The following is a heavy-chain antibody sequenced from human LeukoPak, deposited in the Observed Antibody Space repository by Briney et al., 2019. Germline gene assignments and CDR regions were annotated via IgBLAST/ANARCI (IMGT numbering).Heavy chain of an antibody. Sequence: GGSLRLSCAASGFTFSNYAMSWVRQAPGKGLEWVSAISGSGGSTYYADSVKGRFTISRDNSKNTLYLQMNSLRAEDTAVYYCAKDQTVGAQRGGFDYWGQGTLVTVSS. V-gene: IGHV3-23*01. CDR2: ISGSGGST. D-gene: IGHD1-26*01. CDR1: GFTFSNYA. J-gene: IGHJ4*02. CDR3: AKDQTVGAQRGGFDY.